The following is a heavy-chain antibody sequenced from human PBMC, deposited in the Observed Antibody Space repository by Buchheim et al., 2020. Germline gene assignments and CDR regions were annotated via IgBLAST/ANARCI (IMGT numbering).Heavy chain of an antibody. CDR2: INHSGST. V-gene: IGHV4-34*01. CDR3: ASLYGDYRRYYYYYGMDV. D-gene: IGHD4-17*01. Sequence: QVQLQQWGAGLLKPSETLSLTCAVYGGSFSGYYWSWIRQPPGKGLEWIGEINHSGSTNYNPSLKSRVTISVDTSKNQFSPKLSSVTAADTAVYYCASLYGDYRRYYYYYGMDVWGQGTT. CDR1: GGSFSGYY. J-gene: IGHJ6*02.